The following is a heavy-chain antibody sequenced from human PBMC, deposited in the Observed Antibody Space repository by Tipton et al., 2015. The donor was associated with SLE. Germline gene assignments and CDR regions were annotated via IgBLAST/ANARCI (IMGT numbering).Heavy chain of an antibody. D-gene: IGHD4-17*01. CDR3: ARSYGDYYYYYMDV. CDR1: GGSISGGSYH. J-gene: IGHJ6*03. Sequence: TLSLTCTVSGGSISGGSYHWSWIRQPAGKGLEWIGYIYSSGSTNYNPALKSRVTISLDTSKNQFSLKLSSVTAADTAVYYCARSYGDYYYYYMDVWGKGTTVTVSS. CDR2: IYSSGST. V-gene: IGHV4-61*09.